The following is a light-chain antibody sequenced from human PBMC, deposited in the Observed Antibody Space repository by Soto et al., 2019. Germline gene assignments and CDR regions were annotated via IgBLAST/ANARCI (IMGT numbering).Light chain of an antibody. Sequence: QSVLTQPASVSGSPGQSITISCTGTNSDVGGYNYVSWYQQHPGKAPKFMIYEVSNRPSGVSNRFSGSKSGNTASLTISGLQAEDEADYYCSSYTTSSALYVFGTGTKVTVL. CDR2: EVS. V-gene: IGLV2-14*01. CDR1: NSDVGGYNY. J-gene: IGLJ1*01. CDR3: SSYTTSSALYV.